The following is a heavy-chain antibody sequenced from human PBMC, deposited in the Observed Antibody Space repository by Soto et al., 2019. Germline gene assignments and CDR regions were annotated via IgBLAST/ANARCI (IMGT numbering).Heavy chain of an antibody. CDR2: INAGNGNT. V-gene: IGHV1-3*01. D-gene: IGHD1-26*01. J-gene: IGHJ2*01. CDR3: ARGGSLYWYFDL. CDR1: GYTFPNDA. Sequence: SVKVSCKASGYTFPNDAMHWVRQAPGQRLEWMGWINAGNGNTKYSQKFQGRVTITRDTSASTAYMELSSLRSEDTAVYYCARGGSLYWYFDLWGRGTLVTVSS.